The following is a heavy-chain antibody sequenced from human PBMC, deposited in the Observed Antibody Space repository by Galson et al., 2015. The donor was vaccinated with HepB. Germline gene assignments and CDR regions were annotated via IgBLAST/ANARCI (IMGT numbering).Heavy chain of an antibody. V-gene: IGHV3-23*01. Sequence: SLRLSCAASGFTFSDYAMTWVRQAPGKGLEWVSFISIIGAPTYYADSVKGRFTISRDNFKNILYLHMTSLRAEDTAVYYCAKGDYGDYFHYFEYWGQGHLVTVSS. D-gene: IGHD4-17*01. CDR2: ISIIGAPT. CDR3: AKGDYGDYFHYFEY. J-gene: IGHJ4*02. CDR1: GFTFSDYA.